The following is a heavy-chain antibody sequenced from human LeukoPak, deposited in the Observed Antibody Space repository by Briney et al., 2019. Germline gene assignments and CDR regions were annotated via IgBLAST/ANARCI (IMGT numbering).Heavy chain of an antibody. Sequence: ASVKVSCKASSYTFTNYAFTWVRQAPGQGLEWMGWISAYNGNTNYAQKLQGRVTMTTDTSTSTAYMELRSLRSDDTAVYYCARGLEWLTRRHTWFDPWSQGTLVTVSS. CDR2: ISAYNGNT. V-gene: IGHV1-18*01. CDR3: ARGLEWLTRRHTWFDP. D-gene: IGHD3-3*01. CDR1: SYTFTNYA. J-gene: IGHJ5*02.